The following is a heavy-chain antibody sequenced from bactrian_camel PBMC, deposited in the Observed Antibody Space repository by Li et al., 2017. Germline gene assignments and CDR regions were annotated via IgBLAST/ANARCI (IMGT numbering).Heavy chain of an antibody. J-gene: IGHJ6*01. Sequence: QLVESGGGLVQPGGSLRLSCAASEFTFSNYVMTWVRQAPGKGLEWVSGITTGGGSTYYADSVQGRFTISKNSKNTFYLQMNQLKPEDTAMYYCAASRWVTWARELLESDFHFWGQGTQVTVS. V-gene: IGHV3S40*01. CDR3: AASRWVTWARELLESDFHF. CDR1: EFTFSNYV. CDR2: ITTGGGST. D-gene: IGHD1*01.